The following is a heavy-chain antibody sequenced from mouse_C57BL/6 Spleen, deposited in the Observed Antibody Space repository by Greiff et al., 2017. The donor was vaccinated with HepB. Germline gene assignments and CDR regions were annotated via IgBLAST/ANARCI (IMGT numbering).Heavy chain of an antibody. V-gene: IGHV1-63*01. Sequence: VKLQQPGAELVKPGASVKMSCKASGYTFTNYWIGWAKQRPGHGLEWIGDIYPGGGYTNYNEKFKGKATLTADKSSSTAYMQFSSLTSEDSAIYYCARAYGSSYYFDYWGQGTTLTVSS. CDR1: GYTFTNYW. D-gene: IGHD1-1*01. CDR3: ARAYGSSYYFDY. J-gene: IGHJ2*01. CDR2: IYPGGGYT.